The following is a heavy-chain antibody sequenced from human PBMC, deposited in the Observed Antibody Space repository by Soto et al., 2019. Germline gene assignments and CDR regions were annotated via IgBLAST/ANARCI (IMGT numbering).Heavy chain of an antibody. CDR1: GGSISSGGYS. D-gene: IGHD1-1*01. CDR3: ARDQLEGNWFDP. J-gene: IGHJ5*02. V-gene: IGHV4-30-2*01. CDR2: IYHSGST. Sequence: TSETLSLTCAVSGGSISSGGYSWNWIRQPPGKGLGWIGYIYHSGSTLYNPSLKSRVTISVDKSKNQFSLKLTSVTAADTAVYYCARDQLEGNWFDPWGQGTLVTVSS.